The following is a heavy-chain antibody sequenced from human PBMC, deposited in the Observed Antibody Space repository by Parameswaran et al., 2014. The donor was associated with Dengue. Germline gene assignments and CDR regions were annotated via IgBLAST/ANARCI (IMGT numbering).Heavy chain of an antibody. J-gene: IGHJ6*02. CDR2: IKPSGGST. V-gene: IGHV1-46*01. CDR3: ARGDWYHNYGLDL. Sequence: WVRQAPGQGLEWMGLIKPSGGSTEYAQKFQGRVTMTRDTSTSTVYMDLSSLRSEDTAMYYCARGDWYHNYGLDLWGQGTTVTVSS. D-gene: IGHD2-21*01.